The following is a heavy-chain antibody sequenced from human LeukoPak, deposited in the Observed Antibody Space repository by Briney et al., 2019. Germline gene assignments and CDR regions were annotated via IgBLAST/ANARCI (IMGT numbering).Heavy chain of an antibody. D-gene: IGHD6-6*01. V-gene: IGHV5-51*01. CDR2: IYPGDSDS. CDR3: ASGSSSGLDYMDV. CDR1: GYSFTTYW. Sequence: GESLKISCRDSGYSFTTYWIAWVRQMHGKGLEWMGIIYPGDSDSRYSPSFQGQVTISGDKSISTAYLQWSSLKASDTAMYYCASGSSSGLDYMDVWGKGTTVTVSS. J-gene: IGHJ6*03.